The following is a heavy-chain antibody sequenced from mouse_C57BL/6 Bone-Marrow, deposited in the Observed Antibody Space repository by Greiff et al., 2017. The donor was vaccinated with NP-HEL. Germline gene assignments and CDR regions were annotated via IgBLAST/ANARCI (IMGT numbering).Heavy chain of an antibody. Sequence: EVKLVESGPELVKPGASVKISCKASGYSFTGYYMNWVKQSPEKSLEWIGEINPSTGGTTYNQKFKAKATLTVDKSSSTAYMQLKSLTSEDSAVYYCARDPWFAYWGQGTLVTVSA. CDR1: GYSFTGYY. CDR3: ARDPWFAY. V-gene: IGHV1-42*01. J-gene: IGHJ3*01. D-gene: IGHD3-3*01. CDR2: INPSTGGT.